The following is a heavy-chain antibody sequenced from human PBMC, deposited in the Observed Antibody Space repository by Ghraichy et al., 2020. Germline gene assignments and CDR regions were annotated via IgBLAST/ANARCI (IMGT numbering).Heavy chain of an antibody. CDR2: IGVAGDT. D-gene: IGHD6-19*01. V-gene: IGHV3-13*01. CDR1: GFKFSTYD. Sequence: GGSLRLSCAASGFKFSTYDMHWVRQATGKGLEWVAAIGVAGDTYYPDSVKGRFTISRENAKNSLYLQMNSLRAGDTAVYYCARAIAVTADAFDIWGQGTMVTVSS. CDR3: ARAIAVTADAFDI. J-gene: IGHJ3*02.